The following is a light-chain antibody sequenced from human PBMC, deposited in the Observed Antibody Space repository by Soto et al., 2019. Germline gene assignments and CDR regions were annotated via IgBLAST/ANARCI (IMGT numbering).Light chain of an antibody. J-gene: IGKJ1*01. V-gene: IGKV3-15*01. CDR2: GAS. CDR1: QSVSTN. CDR3: QQYTNWSWT. Sequence: EMVMTQSPATLYVSPGERATLSCRASQSVSTNLAWYQQKPGQAPRLLMYGASTRATGIPARFSGSGSGTEFTLTISSLQSDDFAVYHCQQYTNWSWTFGQGTKVDIK.